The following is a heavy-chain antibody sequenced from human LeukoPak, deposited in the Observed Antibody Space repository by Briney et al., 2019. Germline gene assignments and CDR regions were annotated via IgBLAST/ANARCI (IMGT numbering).Heavy chain of an antibody. CDR1: GYTFTSYD. Sequence: ASVKVSCKASGYTFTSYDINWVRQAPGQGLEWMGWMNPNSGNTGSAQKFQGRLSMTRNTPISTAYMELGSLRSEDTAVYYCARVGYDSSGYYLHDYWGQGTLVTVSS. V-gene: IGHV1-8*01. CDR2: MNPNSGNT. D-gene: IGHD3-22*01. J-gene: IGHJ4*02. CDR3: ARVGYDSSGYYLHDY.